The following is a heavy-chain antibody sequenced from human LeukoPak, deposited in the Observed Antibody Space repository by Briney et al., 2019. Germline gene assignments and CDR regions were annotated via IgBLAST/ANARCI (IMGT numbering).Heavy chain of an antibody. CDR1: GYIFTSYW. Sequence: GESLRISCKGSGYIFTSYWITWVRQMPGKGLEWMGMIDPTDSYTNYSPSFQGHVTVSADKSISTAYLQWSSLKASDTAIYYCARHRDRGYGGNSADYWGQGTLVTVSS. J-gene: IGHJ4*02. D-gene: IGHD4-23*01. CDR3: ARHRDRGYGGNSADY. CDR2: IDPTDSYT. V-gene: IGHV5-10-1*01.